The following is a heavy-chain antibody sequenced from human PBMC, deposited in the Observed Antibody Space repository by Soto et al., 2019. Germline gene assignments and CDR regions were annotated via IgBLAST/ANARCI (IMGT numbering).Heavy chain of an antibody. CDR3: AKGALTTYFD. CDR1: GFTFSTYA. Sequence: GGSLRLSCAASGFTFSTYAMSWVRQAPGKGLEWVSSIGSGGSPTYYADSVKGRFTISRDNSKNTLYLQMNSLRAEDTAVFYSAKGALTTYFDWGQGTLVTVSS. CDR2: IGSGGSPT. J-gene: IGHJ4*02. D-gene: IGHD3-22*01. V-gene: IGHV3-23*01.